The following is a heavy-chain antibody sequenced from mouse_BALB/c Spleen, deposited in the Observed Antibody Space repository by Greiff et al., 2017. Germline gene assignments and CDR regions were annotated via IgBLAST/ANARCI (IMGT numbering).Heavy chain of an antibody. CDR1: GFNIKDTY. V-gene: IGHV14-3*02. Sequence: EVQLVESGAELVKPGASVKLSCTASGFNIKDTYMHWVKQRPEQGLEWIGRIDPANGNTKYDPKFQGKATITADTSSNTAYLQLSSLTSEDTAVYYCARLYYDYDGAMDYWGQGTSVTVSS. CDR2: IDPANGNT. D-gene: IGHD2-4*01. CDR3: ARLYYDYDGAMDY. J-gene: IGHJ4*01.